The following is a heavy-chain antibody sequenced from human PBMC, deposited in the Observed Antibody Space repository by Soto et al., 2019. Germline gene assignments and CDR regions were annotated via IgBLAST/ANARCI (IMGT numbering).Heavy chain of an antibody. D-gene: IGHD6-25*01. CDR3: AKRPDFDY. CDR2: ISGGGGKK. CDR1: GFTFSSYA. Sequence: GGSLRLSCAASGFTFSSYAMRWVRQAPGKGLEWVSAISGGGGKKYYADSVKGRFTISRDNSKNTLYLQMNSLRAEDTAVYYCAKRPDFDYWGQGTLVTVSS. V-gene: IGHV3-23*01. J-gene: IGHJ4*02.